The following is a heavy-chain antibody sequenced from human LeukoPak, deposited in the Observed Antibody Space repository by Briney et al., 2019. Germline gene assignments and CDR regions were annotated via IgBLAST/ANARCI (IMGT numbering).Heavy chain of an antibody. CDR1: GGTFSIYA. Sequence: ASVNVSCKASGGTFSIYAISWVRQAPGQGLEWMGGIIPIFGTANYAQKFQGRVTITADESTSTAYMELSSLRSEDTAVYYCASGSVHGSGSYSLDYWGQGALVTVSS. V-gene: IGHV1-69*13. D-gene: IGHD3-10*01. CDR3: ASGSVHGSGSYSLDY. CDR2: IIPIFGTA. J-gene: IGHJ4*02.